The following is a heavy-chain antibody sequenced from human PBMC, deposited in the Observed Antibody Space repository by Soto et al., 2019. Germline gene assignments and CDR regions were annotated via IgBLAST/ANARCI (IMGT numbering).Heavy chain of an antibody. J-gene: IGHJ5*02. CDR2: INPATGDT. V-gene: IGHV1-3*01. Sequence: QVHLVQSGAEVQKPGASVRISCQASGYAFTTSAIHWVRQAPGQSLEWMGWINPATGDTKYSQNVRGRVTFALDTSATTAYMHLRSLASHDTAVYYCARASGRSKLLPFYFDPWGQGTQVTVSS. CDR1: GYAFTTSA. CDR3: ARASGRSKLLPFYFDP. D-gene: IGHD1-26*01.